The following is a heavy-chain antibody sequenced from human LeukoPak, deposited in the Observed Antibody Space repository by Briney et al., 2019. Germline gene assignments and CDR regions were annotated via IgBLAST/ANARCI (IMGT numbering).Heavy chain of an antibody. V-gene: IGHV3-7*01. CDR2: IKQDGSEK. CDR1: GFTFSSYW. J-gene: IGHJ6*03. CDR3: ARVRVGATSDYYYYMDV. D-gene: IGHD1-26*01. Sequence: PGGSLRLSCAASGFTFSSYWMSWVRQAPGKGLEWVANIKQDGSEKYYVDSVKGRFTISRDNAKNSLYLQMNSLRAENTAVYYCARVRVGATSDYYYYMDVWGKGTTVTVSS.